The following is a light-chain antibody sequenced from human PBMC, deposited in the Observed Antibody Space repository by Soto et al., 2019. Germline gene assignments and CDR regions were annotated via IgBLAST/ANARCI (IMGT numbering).Light chain of an antibody. CDR2: DAS. CDR3: QQRNNWPPIT. V-gene: IGKV3-11*01. J-gene: IGKJ5*01. Sequence: EIVLTQSPATLSLAPGEGATLSCRASQSVSRYLAWYQQKPGQAPRLLIYDASIRATGIPARFSGSGSGTDFTLTISSLEPEDFTVYYCQQRNNWPPITFGQGTRLEIK. CDR1: QSVSRY.